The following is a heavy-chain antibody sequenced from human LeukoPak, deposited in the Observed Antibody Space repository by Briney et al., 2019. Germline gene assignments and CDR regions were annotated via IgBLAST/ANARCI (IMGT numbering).Heavy chain of an antibody. CDR2: IREDGTEK. J-gene: IGHJ4*02. CDR1: GFTFSGAW. D-gene: IGHD7-27*01. Sequence: GGSLRLSCTASGFTFSGAWMTWVRQAPGKGLEWVANIREDGTEKNYVDSVKGRFTISRDNAKNSLFLQMSNLRDDDTASYYCARHVGISFWGQGTLATVSS. CDR3: ARHVGISF. V-gene: IGHV3-7*01.